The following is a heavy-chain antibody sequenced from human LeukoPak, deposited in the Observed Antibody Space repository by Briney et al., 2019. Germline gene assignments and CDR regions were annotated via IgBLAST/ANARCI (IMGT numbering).Heavy chain of an antibody. J-gene: IGHJ4*02. Sequence: SQTLSLTCAISGDSVSSNSAAWNWIRQSPSRGLEWLGRTYYRSKWYNDYAVSVKSRITINPDTSKNQFSLQLNSVTPEDTAVYYCARDRGYCSGGSCYEPIDYWGQGTLVTVSS. CDR3: ARDRGYCSGGSCYEPIDY. CDR1: GDSVSSNSAA. CDR2: TYYRSKWYN. V-gene: IGHV6-1*01. D-gene: IGHD2-15*01.